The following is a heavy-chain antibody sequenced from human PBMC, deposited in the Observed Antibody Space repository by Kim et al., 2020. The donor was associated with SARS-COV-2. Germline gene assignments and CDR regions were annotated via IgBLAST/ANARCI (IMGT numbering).Heavy chain of an antibody. J-gene: IGHJ3*02. CDR2: IYPGDSDT. V-gene: IGHV5-51*01. CDR3: ARQWVVVAAREGNDAFDI. CDR1: GYSFTSYW. Sequence: GESLKISCKGSGYSFTSYWIGWVRQMPGKGLEWMGIIYPGDSDTRYSPSFQGQVTISADKSISTAYLQWSSLKASDTAMYYCARQWVVVAAREGNDAFDIWGQGTMVTVSS. D-gene: IGHD2-15*01.